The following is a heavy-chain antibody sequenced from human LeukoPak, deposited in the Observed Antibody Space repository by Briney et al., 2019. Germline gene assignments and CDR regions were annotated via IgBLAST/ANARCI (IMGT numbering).Heavy chain of an antibody. J-gene: IGHJ5*02. D-gene: IGHD3-22*01. CDR2: ISAYNGNT. Sequence: ASVKVSCKASGYTFTSYYMHWVRQAPGQGLEWMGWISAYNGNTNYAQKIQGRVTMTRDTSISTAYMELSSLRSEDTAVYYCARMSYYDSSGDNWFDPWGQGTLVTVSS. CDR3: ARMSYYDSSGDNWFDP. CDR1: GYTFTSYY. V-gene: IGHV1-2*02.